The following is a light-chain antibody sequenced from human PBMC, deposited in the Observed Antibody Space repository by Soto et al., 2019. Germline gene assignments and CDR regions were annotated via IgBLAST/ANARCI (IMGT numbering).Light chain of an antibody. CDR2: HDN. CDR3: SAFTSTSTLPCV. Sequence: QSVLTQPPSVSGAPGQRVTISCTGSSSNIGAAFSVHWYQQLPGTAPKLLIYHDNNRPSGVSNRFSGSKSGNTASLTISGLQAEDEAEYHCSAFTSTSTLPCVFGTGTKLTVL. J-gene: IGLJ1*01. V-gene: IGLV1-40*01. CDR1: SSNIGAAFS.